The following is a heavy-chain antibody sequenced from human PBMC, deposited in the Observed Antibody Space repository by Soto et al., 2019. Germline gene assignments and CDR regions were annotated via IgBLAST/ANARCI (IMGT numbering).Heavy chain of an antibody. CDR1: GYTFTSYA. J-gene: IGHJ4*02. Sequence: QVQVVQSGAEEKKPGASVKVSCKASGYTFTSYAMHWVRQAPGLRLEWMGWINAGNGNTKYSQKFQGRVTITRDTSSSTAYMELSSLRSEDTAVYYCARGGEPIDYWGQGTLVTVSS. CDR2: INAGNGNT. D-gene: IGHD2-21*01. CDR3: ARGGEPIDY. V-gene: IGHV1-3*05.